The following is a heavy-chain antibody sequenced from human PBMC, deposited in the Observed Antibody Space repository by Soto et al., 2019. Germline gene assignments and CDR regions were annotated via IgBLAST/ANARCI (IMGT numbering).Heavy chain of an antibody. D-gene: IGHD1-26*01. V-gene: IGHV3-30*18. J-gene: IGHJ3*02. CDR2: ISYDGSNK. Sequence: QVQLVESGGGVVQPGRSLRLSCAASGFTFSSYGMHWVRQAPGKGLVWVAVISYDGSNKYYADSVKGRFTISRDNSKNTLYLQMNSLRAEDTAVYYCAKEGSGSHDAFDIWGQGTMVTVSS. CDR1: GFTFSSYG. CDR3: AKEGSGSHDAFDI.